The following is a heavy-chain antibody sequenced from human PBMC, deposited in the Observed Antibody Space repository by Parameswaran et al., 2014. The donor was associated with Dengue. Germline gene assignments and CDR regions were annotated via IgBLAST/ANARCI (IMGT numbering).Heavy chain of an antibody. Sequence: SWVRQAPGQGLEWMGGIIPILGIANYAQKFQGRVTITADESTSTAYMELSSLRSEDTAVYYCARGALGEDRIGGYFYYYYMDVWGKRGPRSPSP. CDR3: ARGALGEDRIGGYFYYYYMDV. CDR2: IIPILGIA. J-gene: IGHJ6*03. V-gene: IGHV1-69*10. D-gene: IGHD3-10*01.